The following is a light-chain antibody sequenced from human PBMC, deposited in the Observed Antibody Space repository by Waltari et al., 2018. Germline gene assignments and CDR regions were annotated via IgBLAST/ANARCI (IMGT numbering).Light chain of an antibody. CDR1: QSVTGN. CDR3: QQRSKWPLT. CDR2: DAS. J-gene: IGKJ5*01. V-gene: IGKV3-11*01. Sequence: EIVLTQSPATLSLSPGERATLSCRASQSVTGNLAWYQQKPGQAPRLLIYDASNRAPGIPARFSGSGSGTDFTLTISSLEPEDFAVYYCQQRSKWPLTFGQGTRLEIK.